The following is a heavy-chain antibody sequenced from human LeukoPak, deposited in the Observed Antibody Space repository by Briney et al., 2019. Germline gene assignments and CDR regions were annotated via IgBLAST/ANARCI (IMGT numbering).Heavy chain of an antibody. V-gene: IGHV4-61*01. CDR1: GGSISSSSYY. CDR2: IYYSGST. Sequence: PSETLSLTCTVSGGSISSSSYYWGWIRQPPGKGLEWIGYIYYSGSTNYNPSLKSRVIISVDTSKNQFSLKLSSVTAADTAVYYCARDIYYYDSSGYYSYYYMDVWGKGTTVTISS. D-gene: IGHD3-22*01. CDR3: ARDIYYYDSSGYYSYYYMDV. J-gene: IGHJ6*03.